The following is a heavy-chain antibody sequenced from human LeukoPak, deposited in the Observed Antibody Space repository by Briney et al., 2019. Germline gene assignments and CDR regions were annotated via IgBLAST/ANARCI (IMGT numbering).Heavy chain of an antibody. Sequence: GASVKVSCKASGYTFTSYDINWVRQTTGQGLEWMGWMNPNSGNTGYAQKFQGRVTITRNTSISTAYMELSSLRSEDTAVYYCARGDDFWSGYYYWGQGTLVTVSS. D-gene: IGHD3-3*01. CDR2: MNPNSGNT. CDR1: GYTFTSYD. J-gene: IGHJ4*02. CDR3: ARGDDFWSGYYY. V-gene: IGHV1-8*01.